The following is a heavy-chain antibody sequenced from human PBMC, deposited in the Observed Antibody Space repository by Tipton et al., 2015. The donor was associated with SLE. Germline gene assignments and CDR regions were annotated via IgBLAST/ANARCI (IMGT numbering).Heavy chain of an antibody. J-gene: IGHJ4*02. CDR3: ANGGGVSGSYLVTTSN. CDR2: IWYDGSNE. V-gene: IGHV3-33*06. CDR1: GFSFSNYG. D-gene: IGHD1-26*01. Sequence: QLVQSGGGVVQPGKSLRLSCAASGFSFSNYGMHWVRQAPGKGLEWVAVIWYDGSNEYYADSVKGRFTISRDNSKNTLYLQINSLRPEDTALYYWANGGGVSGSYLVTTSNWGQGTLVTVSS.